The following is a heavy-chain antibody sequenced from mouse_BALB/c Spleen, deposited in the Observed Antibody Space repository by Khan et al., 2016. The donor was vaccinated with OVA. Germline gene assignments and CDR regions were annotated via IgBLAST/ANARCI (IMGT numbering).Heavy chain of an antibody. J-gene: IGHJ1*01. CDR3: ASLDDGYYWYFDV. CDR1: GFNIKDTY. Sequence: VQLQQSGAELVKPGASVKLSCTASGFNIKDTYMHWVKQRPEQGLEWIGRIDPANGNTKYDPKFQGKATITADTSSNTAYLQLSSLTSEDTAVYYCASLDDGYYWYFDVWGAGTTVTVSS. CDR2: IDPANGNT. V-gene: IGHV14-3*02. D-gene: IGHD2-3*01.